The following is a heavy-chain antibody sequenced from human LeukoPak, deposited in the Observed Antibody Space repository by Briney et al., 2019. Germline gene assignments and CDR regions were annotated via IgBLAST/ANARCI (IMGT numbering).Heavy chain of an antibody. Sequence: SETLSLTFAVYGGSFSGYYWSWIRQPPGKGLEWIGEINHSGSTNYNPSLKSRVTISVDTSKNQFSLKLSSVTAADTAVYYCASKSVGATAENYFDYWGQGTLVTVSS. V-gene: IGHV4-34*01. CDR3: ASKSVGATAENYFDY. D-gene: IGHD1-26*01. J-gene: IGHJ4*02. CDR1: GGSFSGYY. CDR2: INHSGST.